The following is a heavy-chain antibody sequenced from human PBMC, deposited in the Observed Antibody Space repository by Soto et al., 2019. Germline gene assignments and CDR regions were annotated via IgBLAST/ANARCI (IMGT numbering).Heavy chain of an antibody. J-gene: IGHJ6*02. CDR1: GYSFTSYW. D-gene: IGHD2-2*02. CDR2: IDPSDSYT. V-gene: IGHV5-10-1*01. CDR3: AGGIIVVVPAAIPQDYYYGMDV. Sequence: GESLKISCKGSGYSFTSYWISWVRQMPGKGLEWMGRIDPSDSYTNYSPSFQGHVTISADKSISTAYLQWSSLKASDTAMYYCAGGIIVVVPAAIPQDYYYGMDVWGQGTTVTGSS.